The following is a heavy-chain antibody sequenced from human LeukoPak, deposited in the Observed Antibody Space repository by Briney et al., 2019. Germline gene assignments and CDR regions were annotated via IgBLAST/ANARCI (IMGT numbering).Heavy chain of an antibody. V-gene: IGHV3-64*01. D-gene: IGHD1-26*01. J-gene: IGHJ4*02. CDR2: ISGNADST. CDR1: GFTFSSFS. Sequence: GGSLRLSCSASGFTFSSFSMDWVRQAPGKGLEYVSGISGNADSTFYAKSVTGRFTISRDNSQNTMYLQMGSLRPEDMGLFYCARRVTYSGAYDYWGQGTLVTVSA. CDR3: ARRVTYSGAYDY.